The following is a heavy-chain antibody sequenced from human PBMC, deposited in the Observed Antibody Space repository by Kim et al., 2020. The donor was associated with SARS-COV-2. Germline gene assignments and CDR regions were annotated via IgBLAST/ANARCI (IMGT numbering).Heavy chain of an antibody. D-gene: IGHD6-6*01. Sequence: SLKSRVTISVDTSKNQFSLKLSSVTAADTAVYYCARSGYSSSSPYWYFDLWGRGTLVTVSS. V-gene: IGHV4-4*09. J-gene: IGHJ2*01. CDR3: ARSGYSSSSPYWYFDL.